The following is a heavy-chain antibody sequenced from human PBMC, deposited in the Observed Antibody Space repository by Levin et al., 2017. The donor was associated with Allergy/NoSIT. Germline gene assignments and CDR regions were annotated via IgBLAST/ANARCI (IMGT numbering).Heavy chain of an antibody. V-gene: IGHV3-11*01. D-gene: IGHD3-3*01. J-gene: IGHJ6*02. CDR3: ARSDDFWSGSTYYYYYYGMDV. CDR1: GFTFSDYY. CDR2: ISSSGSTI. Sequence: AGGSLRLSCAASGFTFSDYYMSWIRQAPGKGLEWVSYISSSGSTIYYADSVKGRFTISRDNAKNSLYLQMNSLRAEDTAVYYCARSDDFWSGSTYYYYYYGMDVWGQGTTVTVSS.